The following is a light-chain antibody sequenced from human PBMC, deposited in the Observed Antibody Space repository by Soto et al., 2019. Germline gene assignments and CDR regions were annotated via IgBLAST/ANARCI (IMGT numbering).Light chain of an antibody. CDR3: QQYQSWPLT. CDR1: QSVYSN. V-gene: IGKV3-15*01. J-gene: IGKJ4*01. Sequence: EIVMTQSPATLFLSPGERATLSCRASQSVYSNLAWYQQKPGQTPRLLIYESSTRATGIPARFSGGGSGTEFTLTISSLQSEDFADYFCQQYQSWPLTFGGGTKVEIK. CDR2: ESS.